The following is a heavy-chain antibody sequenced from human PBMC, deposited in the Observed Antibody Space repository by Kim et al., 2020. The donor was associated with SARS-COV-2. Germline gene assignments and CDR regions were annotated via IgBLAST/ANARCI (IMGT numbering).Heavy chain of an antibody. J-gene: IGHJ4*01. D-gene: IGHD5-12*01. CDR2: IYYSGST. V-gene: IGHV4-61*01. CDR1: GGSVSSGSYY. Sequence: SETLSLTCTVSGGSVSSGSYYWSWIRQPPGKGLEWIGYIYYSGSTNYNPSLKSRVTISVDTSKNQFSLKLSSVTAADTAVYYCARGFEWLRSPYYFDYWG. CDR3: ARGFEWLRSPYYFDY.